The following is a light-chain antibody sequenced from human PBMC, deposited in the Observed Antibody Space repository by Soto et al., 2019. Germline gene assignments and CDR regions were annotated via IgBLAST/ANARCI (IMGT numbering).Light chain of an antibody. V-gene: IGKV3-11*01. CDR1: QYINTR. J-gene: IGKJ1*01. Sequence: EIVLTQSPATLSSFPGDRVTLSCRASQYINTRLAWYQHRPGQAPRLLIYQTALRAAGIPARFSASGSGTDVTLTISDVQPEDFALDYCHQRQSWPRTFGQGTKVDI. CDR2: QTA. CDR3: HQRQSWPRT.